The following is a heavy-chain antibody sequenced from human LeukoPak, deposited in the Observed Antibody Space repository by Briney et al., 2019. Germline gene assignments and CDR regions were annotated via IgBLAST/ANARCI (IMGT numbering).Heavy chain of an antibody. V-gene: IGHV3-23*01. J-gene: IGHJ4*02. Sequence: GGSLRLSCAASGFIFRNYAMRWVRQAPGKGLEWVSAINGGGGDRFYADSGKGRFTSSRDNSKNTLYLQMSSLRVEDTAVYYCGKAEAGTYYFDYWGQGTLVTVSS. D-gene: IGHD6-19*01. CDR3: GKAEAGTYYFDY. CDR2: INGGGGDR. CDR1: GFIFRNYA.